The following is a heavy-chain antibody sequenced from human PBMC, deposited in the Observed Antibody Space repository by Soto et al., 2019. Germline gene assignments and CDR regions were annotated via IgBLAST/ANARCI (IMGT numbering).Heavy chain of an antibody. CDR3: ARDGDVNTGFGKDY. D-gene: IGHD3-16*01. Sequence: GGSLRLSCAASGFTFSSYGMHWFRQAPGKGLEWVAFIWHDGGNKFYAESVKGRFTISRDNSKNTLYLQMTSLSAEDTAMYYCARDGDVNTGFGKDYWGQGTLVTVSS. V-gene: IGHV3-33*01. CDR1: GFTFSSYG. J-gene: IGHJ4*02. CDR2: IWHDGGNK.